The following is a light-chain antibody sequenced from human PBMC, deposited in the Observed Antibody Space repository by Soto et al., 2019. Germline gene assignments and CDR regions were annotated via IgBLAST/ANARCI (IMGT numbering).Light chain of an antibody. CDR3: SSYAGSNSVL. CDR2: EVN. CDR1: SSDVGAYNY. Sequence: QSVLTQPPSASGSPGQSVTISCTGTSSDVGAYNYVSWYQQHPGKAPKLMIYEVNKRPSEVPDRFSGSKSGNTASLTVSGLQAEDETDYYCSSYAGSNSVLFGGGTQLTVL. V-gene: IGLV2-8*01. J-gene: IGLJ2*01.